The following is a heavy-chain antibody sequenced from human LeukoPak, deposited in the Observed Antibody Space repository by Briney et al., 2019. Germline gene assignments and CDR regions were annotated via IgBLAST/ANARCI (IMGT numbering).Heavy chain of an antibody. CDR1: GFTFRSYA. CDR3: AKDPRAGSGWGSFDY. D-gene: IGHD6-19*01. CDR2: LSGSGDST. J-gene: IGHJ4*02. V-gene: IGHV3-23*01. Sequence: AGSLRLSCAASGFTFRSYAMSWVRQAPGKGLEWVSGLSGSGDSTYYADSVKGRFSISRDNSKNTLWLQMNSLKDEDTAVYYCAKDPRAGSGWGSFDYWGQGTLVTVSS.